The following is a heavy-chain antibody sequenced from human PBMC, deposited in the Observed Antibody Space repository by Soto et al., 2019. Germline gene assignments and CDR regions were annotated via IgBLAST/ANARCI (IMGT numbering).Heavy chain of an antibody. CDR3: YIAAAGPGNYYGMDV. CDR2: INPNSGGT. V-gene: IGHV1-2*04. Sequence: QVQLVQSGAEVKKPGASVKVSCKASGYTFTGYYMHWVRQAPGQGLEWMGWINPNSGGTNYAQKFQGWVTMTRDTSISTAYMELSRLRSDDTAVYHCYIAAAGPGNYYGMDVWGQGTTVTVSS. J-gene: IGHJ6*02. D-gene: IGHD6-13*01. CDR1: GYTFTGYY.